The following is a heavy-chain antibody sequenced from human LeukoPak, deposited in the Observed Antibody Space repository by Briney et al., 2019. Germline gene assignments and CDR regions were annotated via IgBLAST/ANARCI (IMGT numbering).Heavy chain of an antibody. V-gene: IGHV4-39*01. CDR3: AGSTVTTNYYYYMDV. CDR2: IYYSGST. D-gene: IGHD4-17*01. Sequence: SETLSLTCTVSGGSLSSSSYYWGWIRQPPGKGLEWIGSIYYSGSTYYNPSLKSRVTISVDTSKNQFSLKLSSVTAADTAVYYCAGSTVTTNYYYYMDVWGKGTTVTVSS. CDR1: GGSLSSSSYY. J-gene: IGHJ6*03.